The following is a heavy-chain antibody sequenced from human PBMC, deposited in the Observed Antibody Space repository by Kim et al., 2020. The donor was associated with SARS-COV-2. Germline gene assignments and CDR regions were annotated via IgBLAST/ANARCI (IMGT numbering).Heavy chain of an antibody. Sequence: GGSLRLSCAASGFDFSLYGMHWVRQTPGKGLEWVAFIRKDATEEHFADSVKGRLTISRDNSKNSLFLQMNSLRAEDTAVYYCARDGVGATPYYGYFDFWG. CDR3: ARDGVGATPYYGYFDF. D-gene: IGHD3-16*01. CDR2: IRKDATEE. CDR1: GFDFSLYG. J-gene: IGHJ4*01. V-gene: IGHV3-30*02.